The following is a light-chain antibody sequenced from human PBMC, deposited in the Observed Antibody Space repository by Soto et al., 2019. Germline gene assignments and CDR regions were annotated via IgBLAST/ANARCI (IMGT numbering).Light chain of an antibody. V-gene: IGLV1-40*01. Sequence: QSVVTQPPSVSWAPGQRVTISCSGSSSNIGAGYDVHWYQKFPGTAPKLLIYGNNNRPSGVPDRFSGSKSGTSASLAITGLQAEDEADYYCQSFDTRLNSVVFGGGTKLTVL. CDR1: SSNIGAGYD. CDR3: QSFDTRLNSVV. J-gene: IGLJ2*01. CDR2: GNN.